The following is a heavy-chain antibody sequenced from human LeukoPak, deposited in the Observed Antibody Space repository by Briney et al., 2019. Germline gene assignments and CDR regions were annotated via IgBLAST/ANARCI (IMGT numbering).Heavy chain of an antibody. CDR1: GFTFSSSA. V-gene: IGHV3-23*01. CDR3: AKQLGYCSNGSCYFPY. CDR2: ISNNGGYT. J-gene: IGHJ4*02. D-gene: IGHD2-15*01. Sequence: GGSLRLSCAASGFTFSSSAMSWVRQAPGKGLEWVSAISNNGGYTYYADSVQGRFTISRDSSKSTLCLQMNSLRAEDTAVYYCAKQLGYCSNGSCYFPYWGQGTLVTVSS.